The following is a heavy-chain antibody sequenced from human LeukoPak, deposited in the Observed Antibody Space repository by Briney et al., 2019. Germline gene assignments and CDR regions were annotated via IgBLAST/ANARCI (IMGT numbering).Heavy chain of an antibody. D-gene: IGHD3-10*01. V-gene: IGHV1-2*02. Sequence: ASVKVSCKASGYTFTGYYMHWVRQAPGQGLEWMGWINPNSGGTNYAQKFQGRVTMTRNTSISTAYMELSSLRSEDTAVYYCARGADGSGSYYSFWGQGTLVTVSS. CDR3: ARGADGSGSYYSF. CDR1: GYTFTGYY. CDR2: INPNSGGT. J-gene: IGHJ4*02.